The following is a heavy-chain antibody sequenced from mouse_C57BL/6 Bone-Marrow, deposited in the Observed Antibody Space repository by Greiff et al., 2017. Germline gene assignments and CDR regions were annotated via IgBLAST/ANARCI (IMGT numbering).Heavy chain of an antibody. D-gene: IGHD1-1*01. CDR3: ASSYNYAMDY. CDR1: GYTFTDYY. V-gene: IGHV1-19*01. J-gene: IGHJ4*01. CDR2: INPYNGGT. Sequence: VQLQQSGPVLVKPGASVKMSCKASGYTFTDYYMNWVKQSHGKSLEWIGVINPYNGGTSYNQKFKGKATLTVDKSSSTAYMELNSLTSEDSAVYYCASSYNYAMDYWGQGTSVTVSS.